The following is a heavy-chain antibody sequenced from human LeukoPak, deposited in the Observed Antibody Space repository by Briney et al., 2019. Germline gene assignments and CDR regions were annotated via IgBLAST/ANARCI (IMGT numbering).Heavy chain of an antibody. CDR3: AKDVNGDYDY. J-gene: IGHJ4*02. D-gene: IGHD4-17*01. CDR2: IYYSGTT. Sequence: SETLSLTCTVSGGPISNYYWSWIRQIPGKRLEWIGNIYYSGTTNYNPSLKSRVTISVDTSKNQISLKLSSVTAADTAVYYCAKDVNGDYDYWGQGTLVTVSS. V-gene: IGHV4-59*01. CDR1: GGPISNYY.